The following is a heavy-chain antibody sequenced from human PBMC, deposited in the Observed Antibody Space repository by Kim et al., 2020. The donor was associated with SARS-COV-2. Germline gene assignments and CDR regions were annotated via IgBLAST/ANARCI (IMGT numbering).Heavy chain of an antibody. D-gene: IGHD2-2*01. J-gene: IGHJ3*01. V-gene: IGHV3-23*05. Sequence: GGSLRLSCAASGFTFSSYSMSWVRQAPGKGLEWVSIISSRAGNLIYYADSVKGRFTISRDNSKNMVYMQMNSLRAEDTAVYYCAKKNTSDRRAFDFWGQG. CDR1: GFTFSSYS. CDR2: ISSRAGNLI. CDR3: AKKNTSDRRAFDF.